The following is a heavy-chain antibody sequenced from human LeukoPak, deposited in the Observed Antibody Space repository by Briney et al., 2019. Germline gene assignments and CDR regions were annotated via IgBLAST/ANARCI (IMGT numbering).Heavy chain of an antibody. CDR3: AREIRRGDCGLDY. D-gene: IGHD2-21*02. J-gene: IGHJ4*02. CDR2: ISSSSSYI. Sequence: PGGSLRLSCAASGFTFSSYSMNWVRQAPGKGLEWVSSISSSSSYIYYADSVKGRFTISRDNAKNSLYLQMNSLRAEDTAVYYCAREIRRGDCGLDYWGQGTLVTVSS. CDR1: GFTFSSYS. V-gene: IGHV3-21*01.